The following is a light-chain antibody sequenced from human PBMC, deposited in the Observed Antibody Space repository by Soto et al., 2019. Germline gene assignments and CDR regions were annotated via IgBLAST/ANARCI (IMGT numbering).Light chain of an antibody. CDR1: QSVSSN. V-gene: IGKV3-15*01. CDR3: QQYNNWPWT. CDR2: GAS. Sequence: IVVTQSPATLSVSPGERATLSCRASQSVSSNLAWYQQKPGQAPRLLIYGASTRATGIPARFSGSGSGTEFTLTISSLQSEDFAVYYCQQYNNWPWTFGQGTKVDI. J-gene: IGKJ1*01.